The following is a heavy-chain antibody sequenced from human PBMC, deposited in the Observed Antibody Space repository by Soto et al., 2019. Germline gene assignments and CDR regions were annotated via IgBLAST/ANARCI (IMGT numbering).Heavy chain of an antibody. D-gene: IGHD2-15*01. CDR1: AYTFTSYG. Sequence: ASVKVSCKASAYTFTSYGMHLVRQAPGQKLEWMGWINAGNGNTKYSQKFQGRVTITRDTSASTAYMELSSLRSEDTDVYYCARGVAPYYFDYMGQGTLVTVSS. V-gene: IGHV1-3*01. J-gene: IGHJ4*02. CDR3: ARGVAPYYFDY. CDR2: INAGNGNT.